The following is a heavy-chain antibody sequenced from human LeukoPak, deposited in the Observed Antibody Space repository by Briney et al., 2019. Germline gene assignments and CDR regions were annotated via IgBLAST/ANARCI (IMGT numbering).Heavy chain of an antibody. CDR1: GFSLSTSGVG. V-gene: IGHV2-5*02. D-gene: IGHD6-13*01. CDR2: IYWDDDK. J-gene: IGHJ4*02. CDR3: AHSQSNSWYSVKPFGY. Sequence: KESGPTLVKPTQTLTLTCTFSGFSLSTSGVGVGWIRQPPGQALEWLALIYWDDDKRYSPSLKSRLTITKDTSKNQVVLTMTDMDPVDTATYYCAHSQSNSWYSVKPFGYWGQGTLVTVSS.